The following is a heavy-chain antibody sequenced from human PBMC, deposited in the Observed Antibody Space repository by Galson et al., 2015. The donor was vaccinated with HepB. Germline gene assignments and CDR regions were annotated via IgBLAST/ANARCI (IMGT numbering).Heavy chain of an antibody. D-gene: IGHD3-22*01. CDR1: GFTFSSYS. V-gene: IGHV3-21*01. Sequence: SLRLSCAASGFTFSSYSMNWVRQAPGKGLEWVSSISSSSSYIYYADSVKGRFTISRDNAKNSLYLQMNSLRAEDTAVYYCARDYGGGYYYYYYYGMDVWGQGTTVTVSS. CDR3: ARDYGGGYYYYYYYGMDV. CDR2: ISSSSSYI. J-gene: IGHJ6*02.